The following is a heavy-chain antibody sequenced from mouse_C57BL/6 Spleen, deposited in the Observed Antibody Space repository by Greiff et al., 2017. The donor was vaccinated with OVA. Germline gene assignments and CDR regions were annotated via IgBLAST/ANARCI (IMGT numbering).Heavy chain of an antibody. CDR2: IDPSDSET. Sequence: QVQLQQSGAELVRPGSSVKLSCKASGYTFTSYWMHWVKQRPIQGLEWIGNIDPSDSETHYNQKFKDKATLTVDKSSSTAYMQLSSLTSEDSAVYYCARGGTTGSRGWYFDVWGTGTTVTVSS. J-gene: IGHJ1*03. D-gene: IGHD2-14*01. CDR3: ARGGTTGSRGWYFDV. CDR1: GYTFTSYW. V-gene: IGHV1-52*01.